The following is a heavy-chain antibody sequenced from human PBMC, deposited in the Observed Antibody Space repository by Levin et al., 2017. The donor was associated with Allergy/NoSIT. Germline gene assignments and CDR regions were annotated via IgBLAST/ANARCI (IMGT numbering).Heavy chain of an antibody. J-gene: IGHJ4*02. CDR1: GFIFSDYW. CDR3: ASLGSVVTSNGALDY. Sequence: PGGSLRLSCAASGFIFSDYWMTWVRQTPGKGLEWVANIKEDGSEGFYVDSVKGRFTVSRDKAGKSVFLQMNSLRAEDTAVYYCASLGSVVTSNGALDYWGQEALVTVSS. V-gene: IGHV3-7*01. D-gene: IGHD2-15*01. CDR2: IKEDGSEG.